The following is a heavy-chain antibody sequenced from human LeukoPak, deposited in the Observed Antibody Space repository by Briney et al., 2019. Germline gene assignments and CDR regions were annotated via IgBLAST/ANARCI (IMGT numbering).Heavy chain of an antibody. CDR1: GGSISSYY. D-gene: IGHD6-13*01. CDR3: ARVRSAAGIDY. V-gene: IGHV4-59*01. Sequence: SETLSLTCTGSGGSISSYYWSWIRQPPGKGLEWIGYIYYSGSTNYNPSLKSRVTISVDTSKNQFSLKLSSVTAADTAVYYGARVRSAAGIDYWGQGTLVTVSS. CDR2: IYYSGST. J-gene: IGHJ4*02.